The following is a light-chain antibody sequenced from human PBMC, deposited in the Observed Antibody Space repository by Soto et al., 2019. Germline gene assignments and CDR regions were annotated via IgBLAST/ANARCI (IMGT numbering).Light chain of an antibody. CDR3: QQYNNWPRQT. J-gene: IGKJ1*01. CDR1: QSVSSN. CDR2: GAS. V-gene: IGKV3-15*01. Sequence: EIVMTQSPATLSVAPGERATLSRRASQSVSSNLAWYQQKPGQAPRLLIYGASTRATGIPARFSGSGSGTEFTLTISSLQSEDFAVYYCQQYNNWPRQTFGQGTKVDIK.